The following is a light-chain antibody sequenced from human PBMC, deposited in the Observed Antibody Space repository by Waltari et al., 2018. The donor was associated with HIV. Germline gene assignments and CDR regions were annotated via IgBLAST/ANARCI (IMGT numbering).Light chain of an antibody. CDR3: QSYDSRLSGSV. Sequence: QSALTQPPSVSGAPGQRVTSSCTGTSSNIGSGSDVHWYQPLPGPAPKLLICANTKRPSGVPARFSGSKSAHSASLAITGRQAEDEADYYCQSYDSRLSGSVFGGGTKLTVL. V-gene: IGLV1-40*01. J-gene: IGLJ3*02. CDR1: SSNIGSGSD. CDR2: ANT.